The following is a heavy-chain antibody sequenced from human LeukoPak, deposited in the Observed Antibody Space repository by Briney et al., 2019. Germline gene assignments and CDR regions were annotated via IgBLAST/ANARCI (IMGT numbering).Heavy chain of an antibody. V-gene: IGHV3-23*01. J-gene: IGHJ4*02. Sequence: PGGSLTLSCAASGFTFSSDAMNWVRQAPGKGLEWVSGISDSGGNPYYADSVKGRFTISRDKSKNTLDLQMNSLRAEDTAVYYCAKGTVHDCWGQGALVTVS. D-gene: IGHD3/OR15-3a*01. CDR2: ISDSGGNP. CDR3: AKGTVHDC. CDR1: GFTFSSDA.